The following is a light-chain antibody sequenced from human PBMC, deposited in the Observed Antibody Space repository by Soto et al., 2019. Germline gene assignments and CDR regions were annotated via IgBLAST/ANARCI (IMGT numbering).Light chain of an antibody. CDR2: DVS. CDR1: GSDVGGYRY. V-gene: IGLV2-14*01. CDR3: DSYTSSSSYV. Sequence: QSALTQPASVSGSPGQSIAISCTGTGSDVGGYRYVSWYQQHPGKAPKLIIYDVSNRPSGVSDRFSGSKSGNTASLTISGLHSEDEADYYCDSYTSSSSYVFGTGTKLTVL. J-gene: IGLJ1*01.